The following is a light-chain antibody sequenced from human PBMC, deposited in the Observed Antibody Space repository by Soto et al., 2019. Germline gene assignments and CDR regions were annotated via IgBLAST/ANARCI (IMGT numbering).Light chain of an antibody. CDR2: GDN. V-gene: IGLV1-44*01. CDR1: TSNIGSKT. Sequence: QSVLTQPPSASGTPGQRVTISCSGSTSNIGSKTVSWYQQLPGSAPRVLIYGDNNRPSGVPDRFSGSKSGTSASLAITRLQAEDEADYYCQSYDISLHNYVFGTGTKVTVL. J-gene: IGLJ1*01. CDR3: QSYDISLHNYV.